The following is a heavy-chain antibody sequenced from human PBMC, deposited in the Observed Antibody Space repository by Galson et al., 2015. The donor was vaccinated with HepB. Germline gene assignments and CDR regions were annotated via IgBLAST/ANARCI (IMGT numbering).Heavy chain of an antibody. CDR1: RITFSDAW. Sequence: SLRLSCAASRITFSDAWMRWVRQAPGKGLEWVGHIKTKTDGGTTDYAAPVKGRFTVSRDDSKNTVYLQMNSLKTEDTAVYYCTTGTLYYYDSSGGSDYWGQGTLVTVSS. J-gene: IGHJ4*02. V-gene: IGHV3-15*01. D-gene: IGHD3-22*01. CDR2: IKTKTDGGTT. CDR3: TTGTLYYYDSSGGSDY.